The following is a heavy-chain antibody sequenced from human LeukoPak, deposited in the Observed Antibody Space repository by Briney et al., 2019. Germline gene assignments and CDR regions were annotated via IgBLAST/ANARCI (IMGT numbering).Heavy chain of an antibody. Sequence: PSETLSLTCTVSGGSISSYYWSWIRQPPGKGLEWIGYIYYSGSTNYNPSLKSRVTISVDTSKNQFSLKLSSVTAADTAVYYCARYSSSQTNSPFDYWGQGTVVTVSS. CDR1: GGSISSYY. V-gene: IGHV4-59*01. J-gene: IGHJ4*02. CDR3: ARYSSSQTNSPFDY. CDR2: IYYSGST. D-gene: IGHD6-13*01.